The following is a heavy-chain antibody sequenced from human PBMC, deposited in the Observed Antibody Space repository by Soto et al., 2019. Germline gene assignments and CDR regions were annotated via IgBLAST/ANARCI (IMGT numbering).Heavy chain of an antibody. CDR1: GYTFIRYG. Sequence: QVQLVQSAGEVKKPGASVKVSCKASGYTFIRYGITWVRQAPGQGLEWMGWISPHNDYTIYAQKLQGRVTMTTATSTIPVDLELRSLKSDDAAVYYCARGGYYDNTWGKLSHYGVDVWGQGTSVTVSS. CDR3: ARGGYYDNTWGKLSHYGVDV. V-gene: IGHV1-18*01. CDR2: ISPHNDYT. J-gene: IGHJ6*02. D-gene: IGHD3-16*01.